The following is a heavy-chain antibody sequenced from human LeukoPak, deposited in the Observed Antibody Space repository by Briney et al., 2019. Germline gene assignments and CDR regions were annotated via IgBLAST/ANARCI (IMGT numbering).Heavy chain of an antibody. V-gene: IGHV1-69*13. CDR3: ARDERWFGELSAFDI. CDR1: GGTFSNYA. D-gene: IGHD3-10*01. J-gene: IGHJ3*02. Sequence: ASVKVSCKASGGTFSNYAISWVRQAPGQGLEWMGGIIPIFGTANYAQKFQGRVTITADESTSTAYMELRSLRSDDTAVYYCARDERWFGELSAFDIWGQGTMVTVSS. CDR2: IIPIFGTA.